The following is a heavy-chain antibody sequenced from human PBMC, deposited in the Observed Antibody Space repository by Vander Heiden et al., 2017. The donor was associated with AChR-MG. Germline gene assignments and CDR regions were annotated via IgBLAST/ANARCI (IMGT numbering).Heavy chain of an antibody. Sequence: QVQLVQSGAEVKKPGSSVKVSCKASGGTFSSYAIRWVRQAPGQGLEWMGGIIPIFGTANYAQKFQGRVTITADESTSTAYMELSSLRSEDTAVYYCARENYYGSGSYSERNWFDPWGHGTLVTVSS. J-gene: IGHJ5*02. D-gene: IGHD3-10*01. CDR2: IIPIFGTA. CDR3: ARENYYGSGSYSERNWFDP. CDR1: GGTFSSYA. V-gene: IGHV1-69*01.